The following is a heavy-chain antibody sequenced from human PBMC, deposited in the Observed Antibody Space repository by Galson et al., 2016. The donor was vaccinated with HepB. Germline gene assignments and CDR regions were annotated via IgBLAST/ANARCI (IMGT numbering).Heavy chain of an antibody. CDR1: GASVSRGNYY. D-gene: IGHD3-16*01. CDR2: FDNSGST. V-gene: IGHV4-61*01. CDR3: ARGFFVSFGDDYFYYPVAV. Sequence: LSLTCTVSGASVSRGNYYWSWIRQAPGKGLEWIGYFDNSGSTNSSPSLRRRVSISVARSKNQFSLKFTSVTAADTAVYFSARGFFVSFGDDYFYYPVAVWGQGSTVTVSS. J-gene: IGHJ6*02.